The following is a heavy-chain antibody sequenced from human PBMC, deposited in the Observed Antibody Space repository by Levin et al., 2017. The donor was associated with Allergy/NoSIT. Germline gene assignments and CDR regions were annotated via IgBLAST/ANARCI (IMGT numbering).Heavy chain of an antibody. J-gene: IGHJ4*02. CDR1: GGSLSGYY. CDR2: INHSGGT. CDR3: AREQERYNIGWYAGH. V-gene: IGHV4-34*01. Sequence: SETLSLTCVVYGGSLSGYYWGWIRQPPGKGLEWIGEINHSGGTNYNPSLKSRATISVDTSKNQFSVRLTSVTAADTAVYFCAREQERYNIGWYAGHWGQGTLVTVSS. D-gene: IGHD6-19*01.